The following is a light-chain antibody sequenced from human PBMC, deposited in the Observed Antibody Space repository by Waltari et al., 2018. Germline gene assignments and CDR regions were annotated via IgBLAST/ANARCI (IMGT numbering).Light chain of an antibody. CDR3: SSYAGDRTWV. CDR1: STDVGSYSL. V-gene: IGLV2-23*01. CDR2: DDI. Sequence: QSALTQPASVSGSPGQSITISCLGVSTDVGSYSLVSWYQHHPDKAPKLLIYDDIKRPSGVSDRFSGSRSGNTASLTISGLQAEDEADYFCSSYAGDRTWVFGGGTKLSVL. J-gene: IGLJ3*02.